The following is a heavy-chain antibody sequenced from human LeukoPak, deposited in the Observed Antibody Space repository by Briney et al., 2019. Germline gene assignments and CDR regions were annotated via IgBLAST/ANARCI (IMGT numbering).Heavy chain of an antibody. D-gene: IGHD6-13*01. Sequence: ASVKVSCKASGYTFTGYGISWVRQAPGQGLEWMGWISGYNGNTNYAEKIQGRVTMTTDTSTSTAYMELRSLRSDDTAVYYCARDVTSLVVAAAYHHNYGMDVWGQGTTVTVSS. V-gene: IGHV1-18*01. CDR3: ARDVTSLVVAAAYHHNYGMDV. CDR2: ISGYNGNT. J-gene: IGHJ6*02. CDR1: GYTFTGYG.